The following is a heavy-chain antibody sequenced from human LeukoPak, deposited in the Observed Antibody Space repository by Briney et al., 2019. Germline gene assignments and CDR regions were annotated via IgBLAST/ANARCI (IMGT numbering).Heavy chain of an antibody. J-gene: IGHJ4*02. CDR3: ARTQSQSGSYRYYFGY. V-gene: IGHV4-61*08. CDR1: GASVGSAGYY. D-gene: IGHD1-26*01. Sequence: SETLSLTCTVSGASVGSAGYYWSWIRQPPGGGLEWIGYIYYINNTNYNPSLKSRVTMSVDPSKNQLSLKLNSVTAADTAVYYCARTQSQSGSYRYYFGYWGQGTLVTVSS. CDR2: IYYINNT.